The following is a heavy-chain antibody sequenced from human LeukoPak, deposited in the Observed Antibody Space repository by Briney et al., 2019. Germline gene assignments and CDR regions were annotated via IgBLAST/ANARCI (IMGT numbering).Heavy chain of an antibody. CDR1: GGSISSSSYY. J-gene: IGHJ4*02. CDR3: ARGRGGNSGDN. Sequence: SETLSLTCTVSGGSISSSSYYWGWIRQPPGKGLEWIGIIHYSGSTYYNPSLKSRVTISVDTSKNQFSLRLSSVTAADTAVYYCARGRGGNSGDNWGQGTLVTVSS. D-gene: IGHD4-23*01. V-gene: IGHV4-39*07. CDR2: IHYSGST.